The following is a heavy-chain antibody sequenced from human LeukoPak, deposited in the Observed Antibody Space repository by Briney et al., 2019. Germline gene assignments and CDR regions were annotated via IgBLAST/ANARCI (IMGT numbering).Heavy chain of an antibody. CDR2: IYSSGTT. CDR3: ARVRARSYCSSTSCYGY. Sequence: GGSLRLSCAGSGFTLSGNYMTWVRQAPGKGLEWVPVIYSSGTTYNADSVKGRFTISRGNAKNSLYLQMNSLRVEDTAVYYCARVRARSYCSSTSCYGYWGQGTLVTVSS. V-gene: IGHV3-66*01. CDR1: GFTLSGNY. J-gene: IGHJ4*02. D-gene: IGHD2-2*01.